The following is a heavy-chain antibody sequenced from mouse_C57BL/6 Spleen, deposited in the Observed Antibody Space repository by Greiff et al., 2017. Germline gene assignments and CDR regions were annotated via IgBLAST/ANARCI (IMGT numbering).Heavy chain of an antibody. J-gene: IGHJ2*01. CDR3: ARWSGNYDYFDY. Sequence: QVQLQQPGAELVMPGASVKLSCKASGYTFTSYWMHWVKQRPGQGLEWIGEIDPSDSYTNYNQKFKGKSTLTVDKSSSTAYMQLSSLTSEDSAVYYCARWSGNYDYFDYWGQGTTLTVSS. CDR2: IDPSDSYT. CDR1: GYTFTSYW. D-gene: IGHD2-1*01. V-gene: IGHV1-69*01.